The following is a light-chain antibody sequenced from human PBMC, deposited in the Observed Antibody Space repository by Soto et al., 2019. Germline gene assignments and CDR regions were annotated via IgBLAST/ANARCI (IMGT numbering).Light chain of an antibody. Sequence: DIQMTQSPSSLSASVGDRVTITCRASQSISSYLNWYQQKPGKAPKLLIYAASSLQSGVPSRFSGSGSGTDFTLTISSLQPEDFATYYCQQSYSTPFTFGGVTMVEIK. CDR3: QQSYSTPFT. V-gene: IGKV1-39*01. CDR2: AAS. J-gene: IGKJ4*01. CDR1: QSISSY.